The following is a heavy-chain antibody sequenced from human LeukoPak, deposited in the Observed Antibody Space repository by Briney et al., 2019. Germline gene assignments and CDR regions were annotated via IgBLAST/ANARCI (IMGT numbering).Heavy chain of an antibody. CDR2: INHSGST. D-gene: IGHD6-19*01. V-gene: IGHV4-34*01. CDR3: ARPLGIAVASDAFDI. J-gene: IGHJ3*02. Sequence: PSETLSLTCAVYGGSFSGYYWSWIRQPPGKGLEWIGEINHSGSTNYNPSLKSRVTISVDTSKNQFSLKLSSVTAADTAVYYCARPLGIAVASDAFDIWGQGTMVTVSS. CDR1: GGSFSGYY.